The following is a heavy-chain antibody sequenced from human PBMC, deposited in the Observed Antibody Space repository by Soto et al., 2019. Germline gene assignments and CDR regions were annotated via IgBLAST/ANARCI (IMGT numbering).Heavy chain of an antibody. CDR1: GFTFSSYV. CDR2: IWYDGSNK. Sequence: GGSLRLSCASSGFTFSSYVMHWVRQAPGKGLEWVAVIWYDGSNKYYADSVKGRFTISRDNSKNTLYLQMNSLRAVDTAVYYCARDKVPYYYYGLECWGQGTTVIVPS. J-gene: IGHJ6*02. CDR3: ARDKVPYYYYGLEC. D-gene: IGHD3-10*01. V-gene: IGHV3-33*01.